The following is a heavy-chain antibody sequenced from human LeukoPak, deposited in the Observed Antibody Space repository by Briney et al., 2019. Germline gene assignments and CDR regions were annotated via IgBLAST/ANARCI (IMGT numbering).Heavy chain of an antibody. D-gene: IGHD3-22*01. J-gene: IGHJ3*02. V-gene: IGHV1-46*01. CDR3: ARPRSPYYDRTPVAFDI. CDR1: GYTFTSYY. CDR2: INPSGGST. Sequence: ASVKVSCKASGYTFTSYYMHWVRQAPGQGLEWMGIINPSGGSTSYAQKFQGRVTMTRDMSTSTVYMELSSLRSEDTAVYYCARPRSPYYDRTPVAFDIWGQGTMVTVSS.